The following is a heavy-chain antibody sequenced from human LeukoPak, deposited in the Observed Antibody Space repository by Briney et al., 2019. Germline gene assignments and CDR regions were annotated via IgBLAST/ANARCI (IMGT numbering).Heavy chain of an antibody. J-gene: IGHJ3*02. CDR1: GFTFSDYY. D-gene: IGHD2-15*01. Sequence: GGSLRLSCAASGFTFSDYYMSWIRQAPGKGLEWVSYISSSGSTIYYADSVKGRFTISRDNAKSSLYLQMNSLRAEDTAVYYCARGYCSGGSCYHDAFDIWGQGTMVTVSS. CDR2: ISSSGSTI. CDR3: ARGYCSGGSCYHDAFDI. V-gene: IGHV3-11*01.